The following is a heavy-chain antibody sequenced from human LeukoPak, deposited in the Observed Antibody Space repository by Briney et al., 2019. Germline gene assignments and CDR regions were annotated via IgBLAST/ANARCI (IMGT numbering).Heavy chain of an antibody. D-gene: IGHD3-10*02. Sequence: PGGSLRLSCAASGFTFSTYSGNWIRQAPGKGLEWVSSISDDSNYIFYADSVKGRFTISRDNAKNSLYLQMNSLRAEDTAVYYCAELGITMIGGVWGKGTTVTISS. CDR2: ISDDSNYI. V-gene: IGHV3-21*01. J-gene: IGHJ6*04. CDR3: AELGITMIGGV. CDR1: GFTFSTYS.